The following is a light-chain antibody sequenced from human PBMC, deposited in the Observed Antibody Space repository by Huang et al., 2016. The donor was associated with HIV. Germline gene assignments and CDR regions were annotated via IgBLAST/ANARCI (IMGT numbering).Light chain of an antibody. J-gene: IGKJ4*01. CDR3: QQFKNYPLT. Sequence: AIQLTQSPSFLSASVGARVTITCRASQDITDALAWYQQKPGKPPKVLIYDASSLESGVPSRFSGSGSVADFTLTISSLQPEDFATYYCQQFKNYPLTFGGGTKVEVK. CDR1: QDITDA. V-gene: IGKV1D-13*01. CDR2: DAS.